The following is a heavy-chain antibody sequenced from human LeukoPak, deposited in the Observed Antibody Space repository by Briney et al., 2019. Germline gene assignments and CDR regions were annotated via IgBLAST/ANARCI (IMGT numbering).Heavy chain of an antibody. V-gene: IGHV1-18*01. CDR1: GYTFTIYG. CDR3: ARDAAAAGMDV. D-gene: IGHD6-13*01. CDR2: ISAYNGNT. J-gene: IGHJ6*02. Sequence: ASVTVSYKASGYTFTIYGIIGVRQAPGQGREGMGWISAYNGNTNYAQKLQGRVTMTTDTSTSTAYMELRSLRSDDTAVYYCARDAAAAGMDVWGQGTTVTVSS.